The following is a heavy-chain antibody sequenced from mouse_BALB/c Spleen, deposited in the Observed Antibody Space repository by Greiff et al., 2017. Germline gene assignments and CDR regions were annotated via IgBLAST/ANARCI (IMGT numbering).Heavy chain of an antibody. CDR3: AGDCDGDYVGFAY. D-gene: IGHD2-13*01. CDR2: INTGSGGT. V-gene: IGHV1-54*01. CDR1: GYAFTSYL. J-gene: IGHJ3*01. Sequence: VQLVESGAELVRPGTSVKVSCTASGYAFTSYLIAWVKQRPGQGLEWIGVINTGSGGTNYNEKFKGKATLTADKSSSTGYMQLSSLTSDDAAVYFCAGDCDGDYVGFAYWGQGTLVTVSA.